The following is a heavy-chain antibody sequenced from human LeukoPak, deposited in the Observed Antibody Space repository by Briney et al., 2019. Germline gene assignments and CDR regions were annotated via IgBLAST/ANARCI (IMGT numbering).Heavy chain of an antibody. CDR2: INPNSGGT. CDR1: GYTFTGYY. CDR3: ARDSSPYYDFWSGYYTSYYFDY. Sequence: GASVKVSCKASGYTFTGYYMHWVRQAPGQGLEWVGWINPNSGGTNYAQKFQGWVTMTRDTSISTAYMELSRLRSDDTAVYYCARDSSPYYDFWSGYYTSYYFDYWGQGTLVTVSS. V-gene: IGHV1-2*04. D-gene: IGHD3-3*01. J-gene: IGHJ4*02.